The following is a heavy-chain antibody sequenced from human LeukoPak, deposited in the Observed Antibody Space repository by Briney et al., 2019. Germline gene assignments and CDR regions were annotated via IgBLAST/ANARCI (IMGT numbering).Heavy chain of an antibody. D-gene: IGHD6-13*01. CDR3: ERYSSSWSYYFDY. Sequence: SETLSLTCTVSGYSISSGYYWGWIRQPPGKGLEWIGSIYHSGSTYYNPSLKSRVTISVDTSKNQFSLKLSSVTAADTAVYYCERYSSSWSYYFDYWGQGTLVTVSS. V-gene: IGHV4-38-2*02. J-gene: IGHJ4*02. CDR2: IYHSGST. CDR1: GYSISSGYY.